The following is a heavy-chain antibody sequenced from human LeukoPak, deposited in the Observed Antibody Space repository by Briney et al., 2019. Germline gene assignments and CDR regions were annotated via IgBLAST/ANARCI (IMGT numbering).Heavy chain of an antibody. CDR1: GGSFSGYY. J-gene: IGHJ4*02. Sequence: SETLPLTCAVDGGSFSGYYWTWIRQPPGKGLEWIGEINHSGSTNYNPSLKSRVTISVDTSKNQFSLKLSSVTAADTAVYYCAGRYYYDSSGSHYFDYWGQGTLVTVSS. D-gene: IGHD3-22*01. V-gene: IGHV4-34*01. CDR3: AGRYYYDSSGSHYFDY. CDR2: INHSGST.